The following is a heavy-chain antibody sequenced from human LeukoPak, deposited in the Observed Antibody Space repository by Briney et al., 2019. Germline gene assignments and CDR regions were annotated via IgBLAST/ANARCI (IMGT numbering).Heavy chain of an antibody. CDR3: ARDRGSSSFEYFQH. J-gene: IGHJ1*01. V-gene: IGHV1-8*03. CDR2: MNPNSGNT. CDR1: GYTFTSYD. Sequence: ASVKVSCKASGYTFTSYDINWVRQATGQGLEWMGWMNPNSGNTGYAQKFQGRVTITRNTSISTAYMELSSLRSEDTAVYYCARDRGSSSFEYFQHWGQGTLVTVSS. D-gene: IGHD6-13*01.